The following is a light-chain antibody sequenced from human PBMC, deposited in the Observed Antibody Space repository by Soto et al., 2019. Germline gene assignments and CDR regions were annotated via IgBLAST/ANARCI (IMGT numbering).Light chain of an antibody. J-gene: IGKJ3*01. V-gene: IGKV3-20*01. CDR1: QSLSSY. CDR2: GAS. Sequence: EIVLTQSPDTLSMSAGERATLSCRASQSLSSYLAWYQQRPGQAPRLLIYGASSRATGIPDRFSGSGSGTDFTLTISRLEPEDFAVYYCQQYGSSPFTFGPGTKVDI. CDR3: QQYGSSPFT.